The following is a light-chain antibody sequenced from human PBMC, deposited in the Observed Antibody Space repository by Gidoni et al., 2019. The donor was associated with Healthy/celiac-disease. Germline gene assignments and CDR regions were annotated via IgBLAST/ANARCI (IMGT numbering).Light chain of an antibody. CDR2: DAS. Sequence: EIVLTQPPATLSSSPGERATLSCRASQSVSSYLAWYQQKPGQAPRLLIYDASNRATGIPARFSGSGSGTDFTLTISSLEPEDFAVYYCQQRSNWPPITFGQGTRLEIK. V-gene: IGKV3-11*01. J-gene: IGKJ5*01. CDR3: QQRSNWPPIT. CDR1: QSVSSY.